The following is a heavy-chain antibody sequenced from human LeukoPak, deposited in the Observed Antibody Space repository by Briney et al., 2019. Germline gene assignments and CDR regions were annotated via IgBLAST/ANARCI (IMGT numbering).Heavy chain of an antibody. Sequence: ASVKVSCKASGGTFSSYAISWVRQAPGQGLEWMGGIIPIFGTANYAQKFQGRVTITADKSTSTAYMELSSLRSGDTAVYYCARASDSGSYFSYFDYWGQGTLVTVSS. CDR1: GGTFSSYA. V-gene: IGHV1-69*06. CDR3: ARASDSGSYFSYFDY. CDR2: IIPIFGTA. D-gene: IGHD1-26*01. J-gene: IGHJ4*02.